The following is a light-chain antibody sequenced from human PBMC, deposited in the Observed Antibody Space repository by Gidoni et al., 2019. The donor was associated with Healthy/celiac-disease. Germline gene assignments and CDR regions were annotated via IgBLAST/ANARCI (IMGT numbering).Light chain of an antibody. CDR3: QQRCNWSWT. CDR1: QSVSSY. CDR2: DAS. V-gene: IGKV3-11*01. J-gene: IGKJ1*01. Sequence: EIVFTQSPATLSLSPGERATISCRASQSVSSYLAWYQQKPGQAPRLLIYDASNRATGIPARFSGSGSGTDFTLTISSLEPEDFAVYYCQQRCNWSWTFGQGTKVEIK.